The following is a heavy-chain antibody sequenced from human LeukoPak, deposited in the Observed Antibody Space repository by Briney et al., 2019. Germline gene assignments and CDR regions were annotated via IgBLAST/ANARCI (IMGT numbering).Heavy chain of an antibody. Sequence: SETLSLTCTVSGGSISSSSYYWGWIRQPPGKGLEWIGSIYYSGSTYYNPSLKSRVTISVDTSKNQFSLKLSSVTAADTAVYYCARLSHIDYGDYSNYFDYWGQGTLVTVSS. CDR3: ARLSHIDYGDYSNYFDY. D-gene: IGHD4-17*01. CDR1: GGSISSSSYY. V-gene: IGHV4-39*01. CDR2: IYYSGST. J-gene: IGHJ4*02.